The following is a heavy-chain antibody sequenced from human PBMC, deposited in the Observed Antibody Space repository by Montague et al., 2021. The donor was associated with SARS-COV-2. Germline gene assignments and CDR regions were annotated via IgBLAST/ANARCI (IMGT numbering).Heavy chain of an antibody. J-gene: IGHJ5*02. V-gene: IGHV4-61*08. Sequence: SETLSLTCTVSGDSVSSGAYYWSWIRQPPGKGLEWIAYIYYSGNTYTKYNPSLESRVSISVDTSKNQFSLKLISGSAADTAVYYCAREYFDSSGLVWIDPWGQGTLVIVSS. CDR3: AREYFDSSGLVWIDP. CDR2: IYYSGNTYT. CDR1: GDSVSSGAYY. D-gene: IGHD3-22*01.